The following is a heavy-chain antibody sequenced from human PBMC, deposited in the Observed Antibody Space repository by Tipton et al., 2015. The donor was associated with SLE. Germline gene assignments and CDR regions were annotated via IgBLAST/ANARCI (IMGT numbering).Heavy chain of an antibody. CDR3: ARRGVVSRFDP. CDR2: VYFDGST. V-gene: IGHV4-59*08. J-gene: IGHJ5*02. D-gene: IGHD2-8*02. Sequence: TLSLTCTVSADSFTHYHWSWIRQSPGKGLEWIGYVYFDGSTNYNPSLKSRVTISVDTSKNQFSLKLKSVTAADTAVYYCARRGVVSRFDPWGQGTLVTVSS. CDR1: ADSFTHYH.